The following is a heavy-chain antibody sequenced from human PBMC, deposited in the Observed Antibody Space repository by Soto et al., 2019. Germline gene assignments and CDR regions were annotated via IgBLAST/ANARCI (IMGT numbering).Heavy chain of an antibody. Sequence: SETLSLTCTVSGGSISSYYWSWIRQPPGKGLEWIGYIYYSGSTNYNPSLKSRVTISVDTSKNQFSLKLSSVTAADTAVYYCARAGGSGSYRLGDFDYWGQGTLVTVSS. V-gene: IGHV4-59*08. CDR1: GGSISSYY. CDR2: IYYSGST. J-gene: IGHJ4*02. CDR3: ARAGGSGSYRLGDFDY. D-gene: IGHD3-10*01.